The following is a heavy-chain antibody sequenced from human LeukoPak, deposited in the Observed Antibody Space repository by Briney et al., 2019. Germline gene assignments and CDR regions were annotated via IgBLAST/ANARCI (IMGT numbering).Heavy chain of an antibody. Sequence: GGSLRHSCAASGFSFSSYWMTWVRQPPGRGLEWVANIDPAGTDTYHADRVKGRFTISRDSAMNSVSLQINSLRAEDTAVYYCVVQITYGELSDPDFWGQGILVTVSS. CDR2: IDPAGTDT. D-gene: IGHD3-16*02. V-gene: IGHV3-7*01. CDR3: VVQITYGELSDPDF. J-gene: IGHJ4*02. CDR1: GFSFSSYW.